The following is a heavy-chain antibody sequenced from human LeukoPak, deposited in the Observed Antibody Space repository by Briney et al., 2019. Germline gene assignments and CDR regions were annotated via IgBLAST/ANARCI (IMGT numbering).Heavy chain of an antibody. CDR2: IYYSGST. CDR1: GGSISSYY. D-gene: IGHD4-11*01. Sequence: SETLSLTCTVSGGSISSYYWSWIRQPAGKGLEWIGSIYYSGSTYYNPSLKSRVTISVDTSKDQFSLKLSSVTAADTAVYYCARGNYPFDYWGQGTLVTVSS. CDR3: ARGNYPFDY. J-gene: IGHJ4*02. V-gene: IGHV4-4*07.